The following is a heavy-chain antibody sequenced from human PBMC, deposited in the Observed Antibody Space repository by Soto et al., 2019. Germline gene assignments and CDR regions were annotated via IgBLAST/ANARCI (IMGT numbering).Heavy chain of an antibody. CDR2: IYHSVST. D-gene: IGHD4-17*01. CDR3: ARTRADDYGDYFDY. J-gene: IGHJ4*02. Sequence: LSLTFAVSGGSILSGGYSWSWIRQPPGKGLEWIGYIYHSVSTYYNPSLKSRVTISVDRSKNQFSLKLSSVTAADTAVYYCARTRADDYGDYFDYWGQGTLVTVSS. CDR1: GGSILSGGYS. V-gene: IGHV4-30-2*01.